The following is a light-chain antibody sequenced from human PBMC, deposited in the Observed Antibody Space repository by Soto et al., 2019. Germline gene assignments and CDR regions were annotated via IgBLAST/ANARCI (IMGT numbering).Light chain of an antibody. Sequence: EIVLTQSPGTLSLSPGERATLSCRARQSVSSSYLAWYQQKPGQAPRLLIYGASSRATGIPDRFSGSGSGTDFTLTISRLEPEDFAVYYCQQCGSSPPYTFGQGTKLEIK. CDR3: QQCGSSPPYT. V-gene: IGKV3-20*01. CDR2: GAS. CDR1: QSVSSSY. J-gene: IGKJ2*01.